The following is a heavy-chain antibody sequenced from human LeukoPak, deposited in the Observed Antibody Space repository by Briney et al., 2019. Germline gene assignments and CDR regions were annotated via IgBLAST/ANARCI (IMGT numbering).Heavy chain of an antibody. CDR3: ASLNYDFWSVDY. CDR1: GYSISSGYY. V-gene: IGHV4-38-2*01. Sequence: PSETLSLTCAVSGYSISSGYYWGWIRQPPGKGLERIGSIYHSGSTYYNPSLKSRVTISVDTSKNQFSLKLSSVTAADTAVYYCASLNYDFWSVDYWGQGTPVTVSS. CDR2: IYHSGST. J-gene: IGHJ4*02. D-gene: IGHD3-3*01.